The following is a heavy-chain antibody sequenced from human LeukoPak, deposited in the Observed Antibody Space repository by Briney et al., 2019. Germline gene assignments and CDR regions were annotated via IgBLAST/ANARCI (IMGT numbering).Heavy chain of an antibody. Sequence: SQTLSLTCTVTGGSISNDFYYWNWIRQPAGRGLEWIGRIYASGSTNYNPSLKSRVTISVDTSKNQFSLTLSSVTAADTAVYFCAKEPPPGRQGRGAFDIWGQGTMVTVSS. D-gene: IGHD3-10*01. CDR1: GGSISNDFYY. J-gene: IGHJ3*02. CDR2: IYASGST. CDR3: AKEPPPGRQGRGAFDI. V-gene: IGHV4-61*02.